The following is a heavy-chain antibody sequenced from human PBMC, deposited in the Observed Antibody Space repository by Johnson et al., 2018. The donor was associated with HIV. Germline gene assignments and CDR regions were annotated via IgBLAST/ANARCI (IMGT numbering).Heavy chain of an antibody. Sequence: VQLVESGGGLAQPGRSLRLSCAGYGFTFDDYAMHWVRQAPGKGLEWVSGISWNSGDIVYADSVKGRFTISRDNAKNSLYLQMNSLRPEDTALYYGVKGSMVVIAISGAFDVWGHGTMVTVSS. CDR1: GFTFDDYA. D-gene: IGHD2-21*01. CDR3: VKGSMVVIAISGAFDV. J-gene: IGHJ3*01. CDR2: ISWNSGDI. V-gene: IGHV3-9*01.